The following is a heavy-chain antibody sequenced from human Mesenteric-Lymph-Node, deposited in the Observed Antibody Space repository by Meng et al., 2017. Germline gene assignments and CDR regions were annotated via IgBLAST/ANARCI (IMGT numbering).Heavy chain of an antibody. V-gene: IGHV3-23*01. D-gene: IGHD2-15*01. J-gene: IGHJ3*02. CDR3: AKDRAPGSSSDAFDI. Sequence: GESLKISCAASGFTFSDYYMSWIRQAPGKGLEWVSAISGSGGNTYYADSVKGRFTISRDNSKNTLYLQMNSLRAEDTAVYYCAKDRAPGSSSDAFDIWGQGTMVTVSS. CDR2: ISGSGGNT. CDR1: GFTFSDYY.